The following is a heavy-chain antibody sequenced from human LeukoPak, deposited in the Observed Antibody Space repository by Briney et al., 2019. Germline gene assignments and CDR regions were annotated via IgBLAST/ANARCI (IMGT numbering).Heavy chain of an antibody. V-gene: IGHV1-69*04. Sequence: ASVKVSCKASGYTFTSYGISWVRQAPGQGLEWMGRIIPILGIANYAQKFQGRVTITADKSTSTAYMELSSLRSEDTAVYYCARAPYSGSYTTRGAFDIWGQGTMVTVSS. J-gene: IGHJ3*02. D-gene: IGHD1-26*01. CDR2: IIPILGIA. CDR1: GYTFTSYG. CDR3: ARAPYSGSYTTRGAFDI.